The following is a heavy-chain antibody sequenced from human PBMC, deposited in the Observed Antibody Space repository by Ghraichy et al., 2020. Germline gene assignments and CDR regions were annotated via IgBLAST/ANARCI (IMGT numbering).Heavy chain of an antibody. J-gene: IGHJ5*02. CDR1: GGTFSSYA. D-gene: IGHD6-6*01. Sequence: SVKVSCKASGGTFSSYAISWVRQAPGQGLEWMGGIIPIFGTANYAQKFQGRVTITADESTSTAYMELSSLRSEDTAVYYCARAARVRDTAARRYNWFDPWGQGTLVTVSS. CDR3: ARAARVRDTAARRYNWFDP. V-gene: IGHV1-69*13. CDR2: IIPIFGTA.